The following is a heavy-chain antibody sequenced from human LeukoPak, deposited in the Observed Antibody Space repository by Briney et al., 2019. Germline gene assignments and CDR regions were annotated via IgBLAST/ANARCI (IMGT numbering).Heavy chain of an antibody. D-gene: IGHD6-19*01. CDR1: GGSISSSSYY. Sequence: SETLSLTCTVSGGSISSSSYYWGWIRQPPGKGLEWIGSIYYSGSTYYNPSLKSRVTISVDTSKNQFSLKLSSVTAADTAVYYCARKDIAVAGNYGMDVWGQGTTVTVSS. J-gene: IGHJ6*02. CDR2: IYYSGST. V-gene: IGHV4-39*07. CDR3: ARKDIAVAGNYGMDV.